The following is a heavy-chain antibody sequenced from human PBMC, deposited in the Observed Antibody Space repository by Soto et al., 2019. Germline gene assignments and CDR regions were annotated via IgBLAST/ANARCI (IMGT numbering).Heavy chain of an antibody. J-gene: IGHJ6*02. CDR1: GFTFSDYY. CDR2: ISSSGSTI. CDR3: ARDLVAWAVVTPYYGMDV. Sequence: QVPLVESGGGLVKPGGSLRLSCAASGFTFSDYYMSWIRQAPGKGLEWVSYISSSGSTIYYADSVKGRFTISRDNAKNSLYLQMNSLRAEDTAVYYCARDLVAWAVVTPYYGMDVWGQGTTVTVSS. D-gene: IGHD2-21*02. V-gene: IGHV3-11*01.